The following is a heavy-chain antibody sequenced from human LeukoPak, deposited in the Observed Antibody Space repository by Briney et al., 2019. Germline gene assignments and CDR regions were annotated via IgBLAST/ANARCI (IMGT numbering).Heavy chain of an antibody. CDR3: ARDGRDDSSGYYETFDY. CDR1: GGSISSYY. J-gene: IGHJ4*02. V-gene: IGHV4-4*07. CDR2: IYTSGST. Sequence: PSETLSLTCTVSGGSISSYYWSWIRQPAGKGLEWIGRIYTSGSTNYNPSLKSRVTMSVDTSKNQFSLKLSSVTAADTAVYYCARDGRDDSSGYYETFDYWGQGTLVTVSS. D-gene: IGHD3-22*01.